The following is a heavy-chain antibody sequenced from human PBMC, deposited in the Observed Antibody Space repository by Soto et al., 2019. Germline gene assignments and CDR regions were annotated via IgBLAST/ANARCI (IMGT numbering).Heavy chain of an antibody. CDR1: GGTFSSYA. CDR3: ARASRLDSSGYYEYFQH. D-gene: IGHD3-22*01. CDR2: IIPIFGTA. J-gene: IGHJ1*01. Sequence: QVQLVQSGAEVKKPGSSVKVSCKASGGTFSSYAISWVRQAPGQGLEWMGGIIPIFGTANYAQKFQGRVTITADESTSTAYMELSSLRSEDTAVYYCARASRLDSSGYYEYFQHWGQGTLVTVSS. V-gene: IGHV1-69*01.